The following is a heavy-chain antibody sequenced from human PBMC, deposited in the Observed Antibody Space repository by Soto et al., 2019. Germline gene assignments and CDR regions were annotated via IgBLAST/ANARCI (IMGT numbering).Heavy chain of an antibody. Sequence: QVQLQQWGAGLLKPSETLSLTCAVYGGFVSSGSYYWSWIRQPPGKGLEWIGEMSLSGGTHFNPSLKSRVTISIDTSKNQFSLKMSSVTAADTALYYCARVERGTATTVVDAFDIWGPGTMVTVSS. CDR3: ARVERGTATTVVDAFDI. CDR1: GGFVSSGSYY. CDR2: MSLSGGT. J-gene: IGHJ3*02. D-gene: IGHD1-1*01. V-gene: IGHV4-34*01.